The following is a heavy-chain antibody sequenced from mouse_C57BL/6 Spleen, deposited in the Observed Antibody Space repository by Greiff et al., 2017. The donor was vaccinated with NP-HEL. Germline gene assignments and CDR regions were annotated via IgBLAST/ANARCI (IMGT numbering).Heavy chain of an antibody. CDR1: GFSLTSYG. Sequence: VQLQQSGPGLVQPSQSLSITCTVSGFSLTSYGVHWVRQSPGKGLEWLGVIWSGGSTDYNAAFISRLSISKDNSKSQVFFKMHSLQADDTAIYYWARGDYYGSSYWFAYWGQGTLVTVSA. CDR3: ARGDYYGSSYWFAY. V-gene: IGHV2-2*01. CDR2: IWSGGST. J-gene: IGHJ3*01. D-gene: IGHD1-1*01.